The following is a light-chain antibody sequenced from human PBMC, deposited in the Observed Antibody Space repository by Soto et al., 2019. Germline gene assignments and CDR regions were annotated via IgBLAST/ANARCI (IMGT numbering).Light chain of an antibody. CDR1: QSVSSN. J-gene: IGKJ5*01. Sequence: EIVMTQSPATLSVSPGERATLSCRASQSVSSNLAWYQQKPGQAPRLLIYDAYNRATGIPPRFSGSGSGTDFTLTISSLEPEDFAVYYCQQRSNWPPITSGQGTRLEI. CDR3: QQRSNWPPIT. V-gene: IGKV3-11*01. CDR2: DAY.